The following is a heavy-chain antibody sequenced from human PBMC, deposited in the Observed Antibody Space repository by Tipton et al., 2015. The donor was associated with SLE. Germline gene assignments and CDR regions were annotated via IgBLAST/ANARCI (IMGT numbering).Heavy chain of an antibody. CDR1: GGSFSGYF. D-gene: IGHD6-13*01. CDR3: ARHWYSSSLGWFDP. V-gene: IGHV4-34*01. CDR2: INHSGTT. Sequence: TLSLTCAVYGGSFSGYFWSWTRQSPGKGLEWIGEINHSGTTNYNPSLKSRVTISGDTSKNQFSLKLTSVTAADTAVYYCARHWYSSSLGWFDPWGQGTLVTVSS. J-gene: IGHJ5*02.